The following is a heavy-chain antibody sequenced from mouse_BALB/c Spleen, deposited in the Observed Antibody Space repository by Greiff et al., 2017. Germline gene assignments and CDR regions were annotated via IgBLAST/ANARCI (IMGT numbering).Heavy chain of an antibody. CDR1: GFAFSSYD. CDR2: ISSGGGST. CDR3: ARLYYPYWYFDV. V-gene: IGHV5-12-1*01. J-gene: IGHJ1*01. D-gene: IGHD1-1*01. Sequence: DVHLVESGGGLVKPGGSLKLSCAASGFAFSSYDMSWVRQTPEKRLEWVAYISSGGGSTYYPDTVKGRFTISRDNAKNTLYLQMSSLKSEDTAMYYCARLYYPYWYFDVWGAGTTVTVSS.